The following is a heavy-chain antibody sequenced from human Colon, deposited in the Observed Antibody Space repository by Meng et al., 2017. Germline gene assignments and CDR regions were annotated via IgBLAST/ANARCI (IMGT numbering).Heavy chain of an antibody. CDR3: ARGRGYSYGFDY. J-gene: IGHJ4*02. CDR1: GYTFTSYY. V-gene: IGHV1-46*01. D-gene: IGHD5-18*01. CDR2: INPSGGST. Sequence: ASVPVSCKASGYTFTSYYMHWVRPAPGQGRAWMGRINPSGGSTSYAQKFQGRVTMTRDTSTSTVYMELSSMRSEDTAVYYWARGRGYSYGFDYWGQGTLVTVSS.